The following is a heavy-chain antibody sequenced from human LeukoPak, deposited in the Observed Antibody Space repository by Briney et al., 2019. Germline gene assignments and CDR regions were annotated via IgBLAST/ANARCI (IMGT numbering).Heavy chain of an antibody. V-gene: IGHV4-4*07. CDR2: IYSSGST. CDR1: GDSISSYF. D-gene: IGHD2-2*01. CDR3: ARDLGYCPTTGCYQSRFDP. Sequence: PSETLSLTCTVSGDSISSYFWTWIRQPAGKGLEWIGRIYSSGSTNYNPSLKSRVTMSVDTSKNQFSLKLSSVIAADTAVYYCARDLGYCPTTGCYQSRFDPWGQGTLVTVSS. J-gene: IGHJ5*02.